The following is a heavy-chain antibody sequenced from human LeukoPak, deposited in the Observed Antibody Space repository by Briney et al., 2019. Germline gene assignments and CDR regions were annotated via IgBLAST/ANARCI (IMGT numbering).Heavy chain of an antibody. CDR2: ISDSSSYI. J-gene: IGHJ4*02. CDR3: ARGGTGADFDY. Sequence: PGGSLRLSCAASGFTFSSYSMNWVRQAPGKGLEWVSSISDSSSYIYYPDSVKGRFTISRDNAKNSLYLQMNSLRAEDTAVYFCARGGTGADFDYWGQETLVTVSS. CDR1: GFTFSSYS. D-gene: IGHD3/OR15-3a*01. V-gene: IGHV3-21*01.